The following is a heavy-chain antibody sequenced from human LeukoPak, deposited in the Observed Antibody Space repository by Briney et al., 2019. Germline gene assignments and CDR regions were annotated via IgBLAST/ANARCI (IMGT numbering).Heavy chain of an antibody. Sequence: SVKVSCKASGGTFSSYAISWVRQAPGQGLEWMGGIIPIFGTANYAQKFQGRVTITADESTSTAYMELSSQRSGDTAVYYCGAGSGSYFEAFDIWGQGTMVTVSS. D-gene: IGHD3-10*01. CDR2: IIPIFGTA. V-gene: IGHV1-69*13. CDR1: GGTFSSYA. J-gene: IGHJ3*02. CDR3: GAGSGSYFEAFDI.